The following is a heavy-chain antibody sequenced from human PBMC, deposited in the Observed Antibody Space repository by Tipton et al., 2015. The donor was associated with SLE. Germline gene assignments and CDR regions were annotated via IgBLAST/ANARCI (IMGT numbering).Heavy chain of an antibody. J-gene: IGHJ6*02. CDR1: ELTVTNNF. V-gene: IGHV3-66*01. CDR2: IYRGGNT. CDR3: VRERPDYGAGLSYYGMDV. Sequence: SLRLSCAVSELTVTNNFMSWVRQAPGKGLEWVSIIYRGGNTYYADSVKGRFTTSRDHFKNTVYLQMDSLKAEDTALYYCVRERPDYGAGLSYYGMDVWGQGTTVTVSS. D-gene: IGHD4-17*01.